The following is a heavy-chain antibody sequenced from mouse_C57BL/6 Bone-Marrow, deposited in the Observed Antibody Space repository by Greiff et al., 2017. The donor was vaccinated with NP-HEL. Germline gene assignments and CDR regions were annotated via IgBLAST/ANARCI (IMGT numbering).Heavy chain of an antibody. D-gene: IGHD2-4*01. V-gene: IGHV1-64*01. Sequence: VQLQQPGAELVKPGASVKLSCKASGYTFTSYWMHWVKQRPGQGLEWIGMIHPNSGSTNYHEKFKSKAPLTVDKSSSTAYMQLSSLTSEDSAVYYCARIGLRRDFDYWGQGTTLTVSS. CDR1: GYTFTSYW. CDR2: IHPNSGST. J-gene: IGHJ2*01. CDR3: ARIGLRRDFDY.